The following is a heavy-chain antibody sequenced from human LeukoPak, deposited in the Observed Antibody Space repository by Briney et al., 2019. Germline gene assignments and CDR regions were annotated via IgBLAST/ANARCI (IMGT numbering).Heavy chain of an antibody. Sequence: GGSLRLSXAASGFTFSSYWMHWVPQPPGKGMVGVSRINSDGSSTSYADSVKGRFTISRDNAKNTLYLQMNSLRAEDTAVYYCAGDGEYGKGLFDYWGQGTLVTVSS. V-gene: IGHV3-74*01. CDR3: AGDGEYGKGLFDY. CDR1: GFTFSSYW. D-gene: IGHD6-6*01. J-gene: IGHJ4*02. CDR2: INSDGSST.